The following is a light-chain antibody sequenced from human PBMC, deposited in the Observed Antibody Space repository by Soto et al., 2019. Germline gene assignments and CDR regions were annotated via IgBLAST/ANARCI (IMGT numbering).Light chain of an antibody. Sequence: DIQMTQSPSTLSASVGDRVTITCRARQTISTLLAWYQQRPGKAPNLLIYKASSLESGVSSRFSGSGSTTEFTFATSSLQPDDVATNCSPQYSTYPWTFGQGTKVAVK. J-gene: IGKJ1*01. V-gene: IGKV1-5*03. CDR2: KAS. CDR3: PQYSTYPWT. CDR1: QTISTL.